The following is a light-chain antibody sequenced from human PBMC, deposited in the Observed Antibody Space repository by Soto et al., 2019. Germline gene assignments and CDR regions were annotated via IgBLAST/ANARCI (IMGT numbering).Light chain of an antibody. CDR1: QDVSGC. CDR3: QQYNKLPRT. V-gene: IGKV1-33*01. J-gene: IGKJ1*01. Sequence: DIQLTQSPSSLSSSPGDRVTITCQASQDVSGCLDWYQQKPGTAPQLLIYDASSSATGVPWRFSGGGSATEFTLTISSLQAEDIANYYCQQYNKLPRTFGQGTKVDIK. CDR2: DAS.